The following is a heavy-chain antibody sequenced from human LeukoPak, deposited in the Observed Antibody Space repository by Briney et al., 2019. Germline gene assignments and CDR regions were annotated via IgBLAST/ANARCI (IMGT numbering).Heavy chain of an antibody. V-gene: IGHV3-33*01. J-gene: IGHJ6*02. CDR1: GFTFSSYG. D-gene: IGHD6-13*01. Sequence: GGSLRLSCAASGFTFSSYGMHWVRQAPGKGLEWVAVIWYDGSNKYYADSVKGRFTISRDNSKNTLYLQMNSLRAEDTAMYYCARDRTPMGSSWYDYYYGMDVWGQGTTVTVSS. CDR3: ARDRTPMGSSWYDYYYGMDV. CDR2: IWYDGSNK.